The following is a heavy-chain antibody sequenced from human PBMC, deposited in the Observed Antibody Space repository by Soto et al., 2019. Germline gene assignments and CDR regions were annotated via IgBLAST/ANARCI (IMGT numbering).Heavy chain of an antibody. J-gene: IGHJ5*02. CDR1: GGTFSINA. D-gene: IGHD3-10*01. CDR3: ASIFSGPLHVSVRGPKLEGYWFDP. CDR2: IIPIFGTA. V-gene: IGHV1-69*13. Sequence: GASVKVSCKASGGTFSINAIIWVRQAPGQGLEWMGGIIPIFGTANYAQKFQGRVTITADESTSTAYMELSSLRSEDTAVYYCASIFSGPLHVSVRGPKLEGYWFDPWGQGTLVTSPQ.